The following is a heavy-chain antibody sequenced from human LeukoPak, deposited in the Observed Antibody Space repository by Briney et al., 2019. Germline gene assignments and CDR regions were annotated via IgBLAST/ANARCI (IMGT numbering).Heavy chain of an antibody. D-gene: IGHD6-13*01. CDR3: AREGRGQQLTPIDY. V-gene: IGHV4-39*07. CDR2: VFYSGST. Sequence: SETLSLTCTVSGGSISNTIYYWGWIRQPPGKGLQWIGSVFYSGSTYYNPSLESRVTISVDTSKNQFSLKVNSVTTADTAVYYCAREGRGQQLTPIDYWGPGALVTVSS. CDR1: GGSISNTIYY. J-gene: IGHJ4*02.